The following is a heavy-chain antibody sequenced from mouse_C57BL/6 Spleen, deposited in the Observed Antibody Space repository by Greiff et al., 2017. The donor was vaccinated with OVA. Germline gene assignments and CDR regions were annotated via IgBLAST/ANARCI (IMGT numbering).Heavy chain of an antibody. CDR2: ISYDGSN. CDR3: ARDRDYYYGSSPFAY. V-gene: IGHV3-6*01. Sequence: EVKLQESGPGLVKPSQSLSLTCSVTGYSITSGYYWNWIRQFPGNKLEWMGYISYDGSNNYNPSLKNRISITRDTSKNQFFLKLNSVTTEDTATYYCARDRDYYYGSSPFAYWGQGTLVTVSA. J-gene: IGHJ3*01. D-gene: IGHD1-1*01. CDR1: GYSITSGYY.